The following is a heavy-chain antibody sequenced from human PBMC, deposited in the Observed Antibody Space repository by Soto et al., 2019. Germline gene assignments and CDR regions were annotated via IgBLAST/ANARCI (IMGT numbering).Heavy chain of an antibody. D-gene: IGHD5-18*01. CDR2: IWYDGSNK. Sequence: QVQLVESGGGVVQPGRSLRLSCAASGFTFSSYGMHWVRQAPGKGLEWVAVIWYDGSNKYYADSVKGRFTISRDNSKNTLYLQMNSLRAEDTAVYYCASAGIRNWFDPGGQGTLVTVSS. CDR1: GFTFSSYG. J-gene: IGHJ5*02. CDR3: ASAGIRNWFDP. V-gene: IGHV3-33*01.